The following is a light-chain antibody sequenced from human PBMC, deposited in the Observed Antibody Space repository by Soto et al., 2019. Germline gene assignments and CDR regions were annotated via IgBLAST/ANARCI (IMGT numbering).Light chain of an antibody. CDR2: KVS. V-gene: IGKV2-30*01. CDR1: QSLVSSDGNTY. CDR3: LQGSRWPWT. J-gene: IGKJ1*01. Sequence: DVLMTQSPLSLPVTLGQPASISCRSSQSLVSSDGNTYLNWYQQRPGQSPRRLIYKVSNRDSGVPDRFSGSGSGTDFTLKISRVEAEDVGVYYCLQGSRWPWTFGQGTKVEI.